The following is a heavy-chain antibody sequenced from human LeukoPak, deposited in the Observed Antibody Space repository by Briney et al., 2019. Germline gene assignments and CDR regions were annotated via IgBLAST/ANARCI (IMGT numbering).Heavy chain of an antibody. J-gene: IGHJ4*02. CDR1: GGSISSSSYY. V-gene: IGHV4-39*07. CDR2: IHYSGST. CDR3: ARGIAAAEG. D-gene: IGHD6-13*01. Sequence: SETLSLACTVSGGSISSSSYYWGWIRQPPGKGLEWIGSIHYSGSTNYNPSLKSRVTISVDTSKNQFSLKLSSVTAADTAVYYCARGIAAAEGWGQGTLVTVSS.